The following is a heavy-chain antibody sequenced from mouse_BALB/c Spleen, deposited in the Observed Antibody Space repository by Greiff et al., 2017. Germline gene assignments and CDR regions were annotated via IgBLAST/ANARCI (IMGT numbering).Heavy chain of an antibody. D-gene: IGHD1-1*01. CDR3: TANYYGSSYSY. CDR2: IRLKSDNYAT. CDR1: GFTFSSYW. V-gene: IGHV6-6*02. J-gene: IGHJ2*01. Sequence: EVKLVESGGGLVQPGGSMKLSCVASGFTFSSYWMSWVRQSPEKGLEWVAEIRLKSDNYATHYAESVKGKFTISRDDSKSRLYLQMNSLRAEDTGIYYCTANYYGSSYSYWGQGTTLTVSS.